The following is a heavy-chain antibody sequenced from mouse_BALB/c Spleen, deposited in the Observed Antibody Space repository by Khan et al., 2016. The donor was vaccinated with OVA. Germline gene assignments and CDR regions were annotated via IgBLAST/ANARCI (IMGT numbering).Heavy chain of an antibody. CDR2: INTHSGVP. J-gene: IGHJ4*01. V-gene: IGHV9-4*02. CDR3: ARGGAAYYEYGGGAMDY. CDR1: GYTFTTAG. D-gene: IGHD2-4*01. Sequence: VQLVESGPELKKPGETVRISCKASGYTFTTAGMQWVQKMPGKGLKWIGWINTHSGVPKYAEDFKGRFAFSLETSASTAYLQITNLKTEDTATYCCARGGAAYYEYGGGAMDYWGQGTSVTVSA.